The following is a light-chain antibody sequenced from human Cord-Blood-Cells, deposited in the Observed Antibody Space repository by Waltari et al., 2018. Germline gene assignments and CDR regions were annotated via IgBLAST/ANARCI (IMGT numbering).Light chain of an antibody. CDR1: SSNIGSNY. CDR3: AAWDDSLSGPWV. CDR2: RNN. J-gene: IGLJ3*02. V-gene: IGLV1-47*01. Sequence: QSVLTQPPSASGTPGQRVTISCSGSSSNIGSNYVYWYHQLPGTAPKLLIYRNNPRPSGVPDRFSGSKSGTSASLAISGLRSEDEADYYCAAWDDSLSGPWVFGGGTKLTVL.